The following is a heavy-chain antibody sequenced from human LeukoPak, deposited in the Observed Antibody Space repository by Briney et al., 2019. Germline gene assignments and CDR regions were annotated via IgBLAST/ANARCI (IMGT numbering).Heavy chain of an antibody. CDR3: ASGLERRARGGLSTYYYYYYMDV. CDR1: GFTFSSYE. V-gene: IGHV3-48*03. CDR2: ISSSGSTI. J-gene: IGHJ6*03. D-gene: IGHD1-1*01. Sequence: PGGSLRLSCAASGFTFSSYEMNWVRQAPGKGLEWVSYISSSGSTIYYADSVKGRFTISRDNAKNSLYLQMNSLRAEDTAVYYCASGLERRARGGLSTYYYYYYMDVWGKGTTVTVSS.